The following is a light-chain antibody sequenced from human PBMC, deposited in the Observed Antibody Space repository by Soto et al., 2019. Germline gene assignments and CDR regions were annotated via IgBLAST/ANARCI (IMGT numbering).Light chain of an antibody. J-gene: IGLJ1*01. CDR1: NIGSKS. CDR2: GDS. V-gene: IGLV3-21*02. CDR3: QVWDRTSDHYV. Sequence: SYELTQPPSVSVAPGQTATITCGGNNIGSKSVPWYQQKPGQAPVLVVYGDSDRPSGIPERFSGSNSGNTATLTITMVEAGDEADYYCQVWDRTSDHYVFGTGTKLTVL.